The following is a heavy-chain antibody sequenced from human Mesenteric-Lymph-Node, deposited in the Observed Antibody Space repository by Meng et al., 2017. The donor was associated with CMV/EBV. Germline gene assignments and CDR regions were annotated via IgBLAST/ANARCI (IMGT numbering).Heavy chain of an antibody. CDR1: GGSISSSSYY. Sequence: GSLRLSCTVSGGSISSSSYYWGWIRQPPGKGLEWIGSIYYSGSTYYNPSLKSRVTISVDTSKNQFSLKLSSVTAADTAVYYCARVNSKGDAFDIWGQGTMVTVSS. CDR2: IYYSGST. J-gene: IGHJ3*02. D-gene: IGHD2/OR15-2a*01. CDR3: ARVNSKGDAFDI. V-gene: IGHV4-39*07.